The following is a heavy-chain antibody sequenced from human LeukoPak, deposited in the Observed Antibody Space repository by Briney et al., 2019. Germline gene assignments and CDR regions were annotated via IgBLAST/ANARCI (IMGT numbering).Heavy chain of an antibody. Sequence: GESLKISCKGSGYSFTKYWIGWLRQMPGKGLEWMGIIYLGDSDTRYSPSFQGQVTISADKSVSTAYLQWSSLKASDTAMYYCARHVKDTSGFYYPDFDFWGQGTLVTVSS. V-gene: IGHV5-51*01. J-gene: IGHJ4*02. D-gene: IGHD3-22*01. CDR3: ARHVKDTSGFYYPDFDF. CDR1: GYSFTKYW. CDR2: IYLGDSDT.